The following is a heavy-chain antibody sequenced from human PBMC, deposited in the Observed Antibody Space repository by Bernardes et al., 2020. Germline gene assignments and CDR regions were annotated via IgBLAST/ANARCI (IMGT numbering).Heavy chain of an antibody. CDR1: GYTFPDYY. V-gene: IGHV1-2*06. J-gene: IGHJ5*02. CDR3: ARADSNWFDP. CDR2: INPNSGGT. D-gene: IGHD2-21*01. Sequence: VKVPRQASGYTFPDYYMHWVRQAPAKGLEWMGRINPNSGGTNYAQKFQGRVTMTRDTSISTAYMELSRLRSDDTAVYYCARADSNWFDPWGQGTLVTVSS.